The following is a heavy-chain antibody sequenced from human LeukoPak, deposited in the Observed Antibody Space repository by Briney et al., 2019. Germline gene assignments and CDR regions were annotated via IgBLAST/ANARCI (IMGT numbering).Heavy chain of an antibody. D-gene: IGHD2-2*01. CDR3: ARLVCSTIPCYGKFYFDS. CDR2: ITGSSDSI. J-gene: IGHJ4*02. CDR1: GFTFSSYA. V-gene: IGHV3-21*01. Sequence: TTGGSLRLSCAASGFTFSSYAMEWVRQAPGKGLEWVSSITGSSDSIYYADSVKGRFTISRDNAKNSVYLQMNSLRAEDTAVYYCARLVCSTIPCYGKFYFDSWGQGTLVPVSS.